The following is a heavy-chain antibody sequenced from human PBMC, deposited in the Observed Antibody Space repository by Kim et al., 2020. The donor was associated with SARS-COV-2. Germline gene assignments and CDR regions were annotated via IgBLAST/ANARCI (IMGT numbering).Heavy chain of an antibody. CDR1: GDSVSSNSAA. CDR3: ARHSSSWYADYYYYMDV. CDR2: TYYRSKWYN. D-gene: IGHD6-13*01. Sequence: SQTLSLTCAISGDSVSSNSAAWNWIRQSPSRGLEWLGRTYYRSKWYNDYAVSVKSRITINPDTSKNQFSLQLNSVTPEDTAVYYCARHSSSWYADYYYYMDVWGKGTTVTVSS. J-gene: IGHJ6*03. V-gene: IGHV6-1*01.